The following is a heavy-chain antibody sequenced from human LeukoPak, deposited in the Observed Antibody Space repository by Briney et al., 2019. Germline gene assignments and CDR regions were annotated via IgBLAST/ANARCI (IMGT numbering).Heavy chain of an antibody. CDR3: ARQGPAMGALDY. J-gene: IGHJ4*02. V-gene: IGHV6-1*01. Sequence: SQTLSLTCAISGDSVPSNSATWNWIRQSPSRDLEWLGRTYYRSKWYNDYAVSVKSRISINPDTSKDQFSLQLSSVTPEDTAVYFCARQGPAMGALDYWGQGILVTVSS. CDR1: GDSVPSNSAT. D-gene: IGHD5-18*01. CDR2: TYYRSKWYN.